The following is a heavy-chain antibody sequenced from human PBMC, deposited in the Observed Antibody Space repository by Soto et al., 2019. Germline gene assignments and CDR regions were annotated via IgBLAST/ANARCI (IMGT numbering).Heavy chain of an antibody. J-gene: IGHJ5*02. CDR3: ARSTVTKIVNWFDP. CDR1: GGSISSGGYS. D-gene: IGHD4-17*01. Sequence: QLQLQESGSGLVKPSQTLSLTCAVSGGSISSGGYSWSWIRQPPGKGLEWIGYIYHSGSTYYNPSFKSRVTISVDRSKNQFSLKLSSVTAADTDVYYCARSTVTKIVNWFDPWGQGTLVTVSS. CDR2: IYHSGST. V-gene: IGHV4-30-2*01.